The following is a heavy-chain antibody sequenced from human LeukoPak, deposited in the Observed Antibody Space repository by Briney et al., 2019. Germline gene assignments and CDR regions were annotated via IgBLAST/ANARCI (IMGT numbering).Heavy chain of an antibody. Sequence: QSSETLSLTCTVSGGSISSSSYYWGWIRQPPGKGLEWIGSIYYSGSTYYNPSLKSRVTISVDTSKNQFSLKLSSVTAADTAVYYCARHGGQLTYYDFWSGLGPAWLGYVWGKGTTVTVSS. D-gene: IGHD3-3*01. J-gene: IGHJ6*04. CDR3: ARHGGQLTYYDFWSGLGPAWLGYV. CDR2: IYYSGST. V-gene: IGHV4-39*01. CDR1: GGSISSSSYY.